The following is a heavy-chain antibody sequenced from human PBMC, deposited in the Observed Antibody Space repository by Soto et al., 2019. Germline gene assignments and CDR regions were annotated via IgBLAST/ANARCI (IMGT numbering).Heavy chain of an antibody. Sequence: EVQLLESGGGLVQPGGSLRLSCAASGFTFSSYAMSWVRQAPGKGREWVSVISGSGDSTYYADSVRGRFTISRDNSKNTLYLQMNSLRAEDTAVYYCAKDRDGAAAGPTKFYGMDVWGQGTAVTFSS. V-gene: IGHV3-23*01. CDR3: AKDRDGAAAGPTKFYGMDV. CDR1: GFTFSSYA. D-gene: IGHD6-13*01. J-gene: IGHJ6*02. CDR2: ISGSGDST.